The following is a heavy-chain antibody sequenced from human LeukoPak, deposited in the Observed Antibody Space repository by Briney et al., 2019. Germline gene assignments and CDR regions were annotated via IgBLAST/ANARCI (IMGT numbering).Heavy chain of an antibody. CDR3: ARGLRYFDWSNRSGYYYMDV. J-gene: IGHJ6*03. Sequence: GGTLRLSCAASGFTFSSYGMSWVRQAPGKGLEWVSAISGSGGSTYYADSVKGRFTISRDNAKNSLYLQMNSLRAEDTAVYYCARGLRYFDWSNRSGYYYMDVWGKGTTVTVSS. V-gene: IGHV3-23*01. CDR2: ISGSGGST. CDR1: GFTFSSYG. D-gene: IGHD3-9*01.